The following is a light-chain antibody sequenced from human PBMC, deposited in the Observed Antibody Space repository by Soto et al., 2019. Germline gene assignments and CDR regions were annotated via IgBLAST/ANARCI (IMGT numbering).Light chain of an antibody. CDR1: QGISNY. Sequence: DIQMTQSPSSLSASIGDRVTITCRASQGISNYLAWYQQKPWKVPNLLIYAASTLQSGVPSQVSGSGSGTDFILTISTLQPEDGATYYCQKYDTLPFTFGIGTKVHIK. CDR2: AAS. CDR3: QKYDTLPFT. V-gene: IGKV1-27*01. J-gene: IGKJ3*01.